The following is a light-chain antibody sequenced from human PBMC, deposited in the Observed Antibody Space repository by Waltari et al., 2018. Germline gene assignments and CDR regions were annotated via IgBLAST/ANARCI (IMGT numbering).Light chain of an antibody. V-gene: IGLV1-40*01. CDR1: SSNFGAGYD. CDR2: GHD. J-gene: IGLJ2*01. CDR3: QSYDTSLRAV. Sequence: QSVLTQPPSVSGAPGQRITIPCTGRSSNFGAGYDVLWYRQLPGTAPKLLIYGHDKRPSGVPDRFSGSKSGTSASLGITGLQAEDEADYYCQSYDTSLRAVFGGGTKVIVL.